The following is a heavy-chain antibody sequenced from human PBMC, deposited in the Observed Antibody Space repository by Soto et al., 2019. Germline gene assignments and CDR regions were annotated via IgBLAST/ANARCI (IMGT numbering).Heavy chain of an antibody. CDR1: GGTFSSYA. D-gene: IGHD6-6*01. CDR2: IIPIFGTA. Sequence: SVKVSCKASGGTFSSYAISWVRQAPGQGLEWMGGIIPIFGTANYAQKFQGRVTITADESTSTAYMELSSLRSEDTAVYYCARFFGHSSSSANYYYYGMDVWGQGTTVTVSS. CDR3: ARFFGHSSSSANYYYYGMDV. V-gene: IGHV1-69*01. J-gene: IGHJ6*02.